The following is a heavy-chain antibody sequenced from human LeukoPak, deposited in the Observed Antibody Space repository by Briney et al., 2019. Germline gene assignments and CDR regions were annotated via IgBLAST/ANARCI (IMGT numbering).Heavy chain of an antibody. J-gene: IGHJ4*02. CDR1: GGSFSGYY. Sequence: SETLSLTCAVYGGSFSGYYWSWIRQPPGKGLEWIGEINHSGSTIYNPSLKSRVTISVDTSKNQFSLKLSSVTAADTAVYYCARTSGGSCDYWGQGTLVTVSS. D-gene: IGHD2-15*01. CDR2: INHSGST. V-gene: IGHV4-34*01. CDR3: ARTSGGSCDY.